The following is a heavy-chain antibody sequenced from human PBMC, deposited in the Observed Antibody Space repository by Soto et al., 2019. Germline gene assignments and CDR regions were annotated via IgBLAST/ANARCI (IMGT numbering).Heavy chain of an antibody. CDR1: GYTFNRYW. CDR2: IWPGDSET. V-gene: IGHV5-51*01. CDR3: ARQSGMDV. J-gene: IGHJ6*02. Sequence: GESLKISCKGSGYTFNRYWIAWVRQMPGKGLEWMGIIWPGDSETRYGPSFQGQVFISVDKSTNTVHLQWRSLKASDTAVYYCARQSGMDVWGQGTTVTVYS.